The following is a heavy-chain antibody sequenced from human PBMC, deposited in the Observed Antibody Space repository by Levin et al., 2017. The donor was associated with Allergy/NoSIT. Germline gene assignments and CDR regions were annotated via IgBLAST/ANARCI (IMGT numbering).Heavy chain of an antibody. D-gene: IGHD3-10*01. J-gene: IGHJ4*02. CDR2: IYYSGST. CDR1: GGSISSGDYY. Sequence: SQTLSLTCTVSGGSISSGDYYWSWIRQPPGKGLEWIGYIYYSGSTYYNPSLKSRVTISVDTSKNQFSLKLSSVTAADTAVYYCARADLKGSGILIDWGQGTLVTVSS. CDR3: ARADLKGSGILID. V-gene: IGHV4-30-4*01.